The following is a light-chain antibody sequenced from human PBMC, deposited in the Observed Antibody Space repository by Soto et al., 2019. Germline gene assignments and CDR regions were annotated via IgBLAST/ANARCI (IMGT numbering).Light chain of an antibody. CDR3: QQYNTYST. CDR1: QSISRW. J-gene: IGKJ5*01. Sequence: DIPMTQSPSTLSAYVGDRVTIPCRASQSISRWLAWYQQKPGKAPQALIYDASSLKSGVPSRFSGNGSGTEFTLTISSLQPDDFATYYCQQYNTYSTFGQGTRLEI. V-gene: IGKV1-5*01. CDR2: DAS.